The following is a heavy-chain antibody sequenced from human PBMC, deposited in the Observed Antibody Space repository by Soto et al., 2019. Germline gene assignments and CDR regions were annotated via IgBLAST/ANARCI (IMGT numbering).Heavy chain of an antibody. J-gene: IGHJ5*02. CDR3: AKNQGVELVPLATVDWFDP. Sequence: SPRLPCAASGVPFQHFGMSWVRQAPGKGLEWISSISGSGFKKYYADSVKGRFTISRDNSKSTVYLELNNLSAEDTAVYHCAKNQGVELVPLATVDWFDPGGQG. CDR1: GVPFQHFG. CDR2: ISGSGFKK. D-gene: IGHD1-26*01. V-gene: IGHV3-23*01.